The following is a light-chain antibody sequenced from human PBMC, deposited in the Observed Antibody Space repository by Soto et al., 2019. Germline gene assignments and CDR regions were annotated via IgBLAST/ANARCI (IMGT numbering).Light chain of an antibody. CDR3: SSYAGKGV. CDR2: EVS. Sequence: QSVLTQPPSASGSPGQSVTISCTGTSSDVGDYNYVSWYQQHPGKAPKLMIYEVSKRPSGVPDRFSGSKSGNTASLTVSGLQAEDEADYYCSSYAGKGVFGGGTQRPS. V-gene: IGLV2-8*01. CDR1: SSDVGDYNY. J-gene: IGLJ2*01.